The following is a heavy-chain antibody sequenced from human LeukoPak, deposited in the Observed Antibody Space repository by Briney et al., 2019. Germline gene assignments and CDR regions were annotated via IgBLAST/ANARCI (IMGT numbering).Heavy chain of an antibody. CDR1: GFTFSSYA. J-gene: IGHJ3*02. V-gene: IGHV3-23*01. D-gene: IGHD3-10*01. CDR2: ISGSGGST. CDR3: AKRITMVRGVIPDAFDI. Sequence: PGGSLRLSCAASGFTFSSYAMGWVRQAPGKGLEWVSAISGSGGSTYYADSVKGRFTISRDNSKNTLYLQMNSLRAEDTAVYYCAKRITMVRGVIPDAFDIGGQGTMVTVSS.